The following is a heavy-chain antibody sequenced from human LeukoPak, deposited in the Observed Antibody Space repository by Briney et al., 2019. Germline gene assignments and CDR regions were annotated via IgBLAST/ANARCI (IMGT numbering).Heavy chain of an antibody. D-gene: IGHD3-10*01. Sequence: SETLSLTCTVSAGSVSNGNYYWSWLRQPPGKALEWIGYIYYTGTTYYIPSLEGRVTISVDTSKNQLSVKLNSVTAADTAVYYCAKGTTMVRGRAFDIWGQGTMVTVSS. V-gene: IGHV4-61*01. J-gene: IGHJ3*02. CDR1: AGSVSNGNYY. CDR2: IYYTGTT. CDR3: AKGTTMVRGRAFDI.